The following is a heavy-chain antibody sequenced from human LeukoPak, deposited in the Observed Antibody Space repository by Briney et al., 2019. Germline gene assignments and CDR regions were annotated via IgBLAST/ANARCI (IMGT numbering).Heavy chain of an antibody. J-gene: IGHJ3*01. V-gene: IGHV3-23*01. Sequence: PGGSLRLSCEAYGFIFSTYAMAWVRQAPGKGLDWVAVIGSSGAETYYSASAKGRFTVSRANSKDTLFLHICILRAETTAYYFSASRPRDSCVYYLGAFDAWGQGTTVTVSS. D-gene: IGHD3-22*01. CDR2: IGSSGAET. CDR1: GFIFSTYA. CDR3: ASRPRDSCVYYLGAFDA.